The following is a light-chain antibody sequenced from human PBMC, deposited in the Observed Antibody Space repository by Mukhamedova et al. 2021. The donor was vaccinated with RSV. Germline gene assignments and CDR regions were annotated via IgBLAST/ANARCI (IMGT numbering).Light chain of an antibody. CDR1: QSVAGNH. CDR3: QQYGSSPPT. CDR2: NAD. J-gene: IGKJ4*01. V-gene: IGKV3-20*01. Sequence: GERLTLSCRASQSVAGNHLAWYQQKPGQAPRLLIDNADRRATGIPDRITGSAFGTDFDLTINRLEPGDSAVYYCQQYGSSPPTFGGG.